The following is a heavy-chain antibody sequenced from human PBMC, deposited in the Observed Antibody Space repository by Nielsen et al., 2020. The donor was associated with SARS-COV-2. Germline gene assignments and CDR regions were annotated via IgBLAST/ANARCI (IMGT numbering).Heavy chain of an antibody. CDR2: ISYDGSNK. J-gene: IGHJ6*03. CDR3: AKDEGDYYYYMDV. CDR1: GFTFSSYG. V-gene: IGHV3-30*18. Sequence: GESLKISCAASGFTFSSYGMHWVRQAPGKGLEWVAVISYDGSNKYYADSVKGRFTISRDNSKNTLYLQMNSLRAEDTAVYYCAKDEGDYYYYMDVWGKGTTVTVSS.